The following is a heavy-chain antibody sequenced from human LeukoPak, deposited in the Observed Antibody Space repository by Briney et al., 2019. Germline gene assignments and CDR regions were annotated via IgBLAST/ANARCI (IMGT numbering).Heavy chain of an antibody. D-gene: IGHD4-23*01. CDR3: ARGRPHGNDY. J-gene: IGHJ4*02. CDR1: GLTFSSHW. Sequence: GGSLRLSCAATGLTFSSHWMHWVRQAPGKGLVWVSRITNDGSSTTYADSVKGRFSISRDNAKNTLYLQMNSLRVEDTAVYYCARGRPHGNDYWGQGTLVTVSS. CDR2: ITNDGSST. V-gene: IGHV3-74*01.